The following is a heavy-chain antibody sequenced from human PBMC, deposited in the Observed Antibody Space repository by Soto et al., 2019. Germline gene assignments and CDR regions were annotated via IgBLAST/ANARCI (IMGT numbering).Heavy chain of an antibody. V-gene: IGHV3-30*03. CDR2: ISNDGSTT. J-gene: IGHJ3*02. CDR1: GFTVSSNY. CDR3: ERRRIPGRNADALDI. D-gene: IGHD1-1*01. Sequence: GGSLRLSCAASGFTVSSNYMSWVRQAPGEGLEWVAVISNDGSTTYYADSVKGRFTISRDNSKNAVYLQMNSLRPDDTAMYSCERRRIPGRNADALDIWGPGTKVTVS.